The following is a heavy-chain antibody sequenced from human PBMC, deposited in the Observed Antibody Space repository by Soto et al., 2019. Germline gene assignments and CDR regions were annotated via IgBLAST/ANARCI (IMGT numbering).Heavy chain of an antibody. V-gene: IGHV1-3*01. J-gene: IGHJ5*02. CDR2: INAGNGNT. CDR1: GYTFTSYA. Sequence: GASVKVSCKASGYTFTSYAMHWVRQAPGQRLEWMGWINAGNGNTKYSQKFQGRVTITRDTSASTAYMELSSLRSEDTAVYYCARRSRYDFGSGPRPDRGGWFDPWGQGTLVTGSS. CDR3: ARRSRYDFGSGPRPDRGGWFDP. D-gene: IGHD3-3*01.